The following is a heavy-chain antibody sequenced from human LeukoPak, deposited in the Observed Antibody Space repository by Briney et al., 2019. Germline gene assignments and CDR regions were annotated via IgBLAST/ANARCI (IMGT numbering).Heavy chain of an antibody. V-gene: IGHV4-61*05. CDR1: GGSITSSSYY. CDR2: IYYSGST. Sequence: PSETLSLTCTVSGGSITSSSYYWSWIRQPPGKGLEWIGYIYYSGSTNYNPSLKSRVTISVDTSKNQFSLKLSSVTAVDTAVYYCARKKDSSGYYQWGQGTLVTVSS. D-gene: IGHD3-22*01. CDR3: ARKKDSSGYYQ. J-gene: IGHJ4*02.